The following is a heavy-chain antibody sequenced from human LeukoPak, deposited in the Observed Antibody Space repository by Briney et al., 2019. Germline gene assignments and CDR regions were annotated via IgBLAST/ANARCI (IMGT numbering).Heavy chain of an antibody. V-gene: IGHV3-30*18. J-gene: IGHJ4*02. CDR2: ISYDGSNK. D-gene: IGHD3-22*01. CDR3: AKGRYYYDSSGYSDFDY. CDR1: GFTFSSYG. Sequence: QTGGSLRLSCAASGFTFSSYGMHWVRQAPGKGLEWVAVISYDGSNKHYADSVKGRFTISRDNSKNTLYLQMNSLRAEDTAVYYCAKGRYYYDSSGYSDFDYWGQGTLVTVSS.